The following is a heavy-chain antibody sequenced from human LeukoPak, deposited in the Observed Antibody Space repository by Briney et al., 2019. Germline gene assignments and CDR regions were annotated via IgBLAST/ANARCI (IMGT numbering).Heavy chain of an antibody. J-gene: IGHJ6*03. CDR2: ISYDGSNK. CDR1: GFTFSSYG. V-gene: IGHV3-30*18. Sequence: GGSLRLSCAASGFTFSSYGMHWVRQAPGKGLEWVAVISYDGSNKYYADSVKGRFTISRDNSKNTLYLQMNSLRAEDTAVYYCAKDVNYYYYYMDVWGKGTTVTVSS. CDR3: AKDVNYYYYYMDV.